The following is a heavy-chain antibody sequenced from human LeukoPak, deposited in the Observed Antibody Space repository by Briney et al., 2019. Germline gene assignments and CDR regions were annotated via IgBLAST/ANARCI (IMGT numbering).Heavy chain of an antibody. CDR3: PRDRLGGNYYYYGMDV. CDR2: IYYSGST. D-gene: IGHD3-16*01. V-gene: IGHV4-59*01. CDR1: GGSISSYY. J-gene: IGHJ6*02. Sequence: SETLSLTCTVSGGSISSYYWSWIRQPPGKGLEWIGYIYYSGSTNYNPSLKSRVTISVDTSKNQFSLKLSSATAADTAVYYCPRDRLGGNYYYYGMDVWGQGTTVTVSS.